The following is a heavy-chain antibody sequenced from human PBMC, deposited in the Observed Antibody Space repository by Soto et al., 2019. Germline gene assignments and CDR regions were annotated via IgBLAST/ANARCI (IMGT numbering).Heavy chain of an antibody. CDR3: ARYVVVPAATISRFDP. Sequence: SETLSLTCTVSGGSISSGGYYWSWIRQHPGKGLEWIGYIYYSGSTYYNPSLKSRVTISVDTSKNQFSLKLSSVTAADTAVYYCARYVVVPAATISRFDPWGQGTLVTVSS. CDR2: IYYSGST. J-gene: IGHJ5*02. CDR1: GGSISSGGYY. D-gene: IGHD2-2*01. V-gene: IGHV4-31*03.